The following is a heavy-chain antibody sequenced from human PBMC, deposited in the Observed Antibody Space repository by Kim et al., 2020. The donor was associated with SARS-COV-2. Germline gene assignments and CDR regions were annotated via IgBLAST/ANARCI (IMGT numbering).Heavy chain of an antibody. CDR3: GVEGAPGFDY. CDR2: ST. J-gene: IGHJ4*02. D-gene: IGHD3-16*01. Sequence: STYYADSVKGRFTISRHNSKNALYLQMNSLRAEDTAVYYCGVEGAPGFDYWGQGTLVTVSS. V-gene: IGHV3-53*04.